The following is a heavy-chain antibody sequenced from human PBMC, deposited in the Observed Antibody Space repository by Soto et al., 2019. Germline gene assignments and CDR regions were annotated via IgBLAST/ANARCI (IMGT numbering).Heavy chain of an antibody. Sequence: LRLSCAASGFTFSSYSMNWVRQAPGKGLEWVSSISSSSSYIYYADSVKGRFTISRDNAKNSLYLQMNSLRAEDTAVYYCARQIYGDALHYFDYWGQGTLVTVSS. CDR1: GFTFSSYS. D-gene: IGHD4-17*01. V-gene: IGHV3-21*01. CDR2: ISSSSSYI. CDR3: ARQIYGDALHYFDY. J-gene: IGHJ4*02.